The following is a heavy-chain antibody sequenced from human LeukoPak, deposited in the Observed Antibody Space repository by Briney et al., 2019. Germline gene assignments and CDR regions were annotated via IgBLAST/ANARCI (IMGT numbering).Heavy chain of an antibody. CDR3: ARHTILTGSHYYYYYMDV. Sequence: SETLSLTCTVSGGSISSSTYYWGWIRQPPGKGLEWIGNIYYSGSTYYNPSLTSRVTISVDTSKNQFSLKLSSVTAADTAVYYCARHTILTGSHYYYYYMDVWGKGTTVTISS. CDR2: IYYSGST. CDR1: GGSISSSTYY. J-gene: IGHJ6*03. V-gene: IGHV4-39*01. D-gene: IGHD3-9*01.